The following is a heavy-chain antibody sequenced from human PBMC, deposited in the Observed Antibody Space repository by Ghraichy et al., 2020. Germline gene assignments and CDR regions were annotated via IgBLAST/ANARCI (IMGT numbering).Heavy chain of an antibody. J-gene: IGHJ4*02. V-gene: IGHV3-23*01. Sequence: GGSLRLSCAASGFTFSSYAMSWVRQAPGKGLEWVSAISGSGGSTYYADSVKGRFTISRDNSKNTLYLQMNSLRAEDTAVYYCAKDLVDIVATTPAAFDYWGQGTLVTVSS. D-gene: IGHD5-12*01. CDR1: GFTFSSYA. CDR2: ISGSGGST. CDR3: AKDLVDIVATTPAAFDY.